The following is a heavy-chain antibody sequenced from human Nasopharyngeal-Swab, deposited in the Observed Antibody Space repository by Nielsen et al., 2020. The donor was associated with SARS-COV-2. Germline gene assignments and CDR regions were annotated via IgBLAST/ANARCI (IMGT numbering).Heavy chain of an antibody. V-gene: IGHV3-33*01. J-gene: IGHJ5*02. CDR3: ARAGTGRADPTA. CDR2: IWYDGTNK. CDR1: GFTFRNYG. Sequence: GGSLRLSCAASGFTFRNYGMHWVRQAPGKGLEWVANIWYDGTNKYYADSVKGRFTISRDNTKNMLYLQMNSLGAEDSSVYFCARAGTGRADPTAWGQGALVTVSS. D-gene: IGHD1-1*01.